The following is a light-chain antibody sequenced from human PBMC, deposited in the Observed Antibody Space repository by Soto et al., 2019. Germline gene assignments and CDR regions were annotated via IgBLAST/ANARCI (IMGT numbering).Light chain of an antibody. CDR2: DAS. CDR1: QSIDNW. Sequence: DIPMTQSPSFVSASVGDRVTITCRASQSIDNWLAWYQQKPGKAPKLLIYDASTLESGVSSGFSGSGSGTEFTLTISSLRPDDFATYYCQHYDTFPYTFGQGTKLEIK. J-gene: IGKJ2*01. V-gene: IGKV1-5*01. CDR3: QHYDTFPYT.